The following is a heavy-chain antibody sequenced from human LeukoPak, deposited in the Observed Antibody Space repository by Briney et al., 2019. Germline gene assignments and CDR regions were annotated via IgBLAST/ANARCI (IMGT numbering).Heavy chain of an antibody. D-gene: IGHD3-22*01. CDR2: TSAYNGNT. Sequence: ASVKVSCKASGYTFTSYGISWVRQAPGQGLEWMGWTSAYNGNTNYAQKLQGRVTMTTDTSTSTAYMELRSLRSDDTAVYYCARDGYYDSSGYSHDAFDIWGQGTMVTVSS. V-gene: IGHV1-18*01. CDR1: GYTFTSYG. J-gene: IGHJ3*02. CDR3: ARDGYYDSSGYSHDAFDI.